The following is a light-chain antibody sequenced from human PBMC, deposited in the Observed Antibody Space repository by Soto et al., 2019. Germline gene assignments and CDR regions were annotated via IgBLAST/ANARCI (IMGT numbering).Light chain of an antibody. J-gene: IGLJ1*01. CDR3: CSYAGSYTLYV. CDR2: DVS. Sequence: QSVLTQPRSVSGSPGQSVTISCTGTSSDVGGYSYVSWFQQHPGKAPKLMINDVSKRPSGVPDRFSGSKTGNTASLTISGLQAEDEADYCCCSYAGSYTLYVFGTGTKVTVL. CDR1: SSDVGGYSY. V-gene: IGLV2-11*01.